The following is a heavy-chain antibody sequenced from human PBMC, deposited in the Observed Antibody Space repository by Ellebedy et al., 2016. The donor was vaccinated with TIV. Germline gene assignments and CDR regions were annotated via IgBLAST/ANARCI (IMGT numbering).Heavy chain of an antibody. Sequence: AASVKVSCKASGGTFSSYAISWARQAPGQGLEWMGRIIPILGIANYAQKFQGRVTITADKSTSTAYMELSSLRSEDTAVYYCARGELELRGEAWFDPWGQGTLVTVSS. CDR2: IIPILGIA. J-gene: IGHJ5*02. D-gene: IGHD1-7*01. CDR1: GGTFSSYA. V-gene: IGHV1-69*04. CDR3: ARGELELRGEAWFDP.